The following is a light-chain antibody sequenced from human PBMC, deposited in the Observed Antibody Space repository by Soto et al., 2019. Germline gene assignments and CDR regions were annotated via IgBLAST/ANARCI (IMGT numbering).Light chain of an antibody. CDR1: QSTSTW. V-gene: IGKV1-5*03. CDR2: EAS. J-gene: IGKJ1*01. CDR3: QQYITYPYA. Sequence: DIQMTQSPSPLSASVGDRVTITCRASQSTSTWLAWYQQRPGKTPKLLISEASKLESGVPSRFSGSGSGTEFTLTISSLQPDDFATYYCQQYITYPYAFGQGTKVEIK.